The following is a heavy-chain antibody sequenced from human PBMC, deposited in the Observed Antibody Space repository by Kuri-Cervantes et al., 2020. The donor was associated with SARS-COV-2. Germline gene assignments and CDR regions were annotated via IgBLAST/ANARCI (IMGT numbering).Heavy chain of an antibody. V-gene: IGHV3-13*03. D-gene: IGHD3-10*01. J-gene: IGHJ5*02. CDR1: GFTFSSYD. CDR2: IGTAGDT. CDR3: ARGGEDAVQETRNWFEP. Sequence: GGSLRLSCAACGFTFSSYDMHWVRQATGKGLEWVSAIGTAGDTYYPGSVKGQFTISRENAKNSLYLQMNSLRAEDTAVYYCARGGEDAVQETRNWFEPWGQGTQVTVSS.